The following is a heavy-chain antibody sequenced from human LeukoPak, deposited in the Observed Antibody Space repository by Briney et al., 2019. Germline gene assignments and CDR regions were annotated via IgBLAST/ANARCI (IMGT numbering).Heavy chain of an antibody. J-gene: IGHJ4*02. CDR2: ISWDGGSV. CDR1: GFTFDDYA. CDR3: AKDVSSSGWPIDY. D-gene: IGHD6-19*01. V-gene: IGHV3-43D*03. Sequence: GGSLRLSCAVSGFTFDDYAMHWVRQAPGKGLEWLSLISWDGGSVYYADSVKGRFTISRDNSKNSLYLQMNSLRAEDTALYYCAKDVSSSGWPIDYWGQGTLVTVSS.